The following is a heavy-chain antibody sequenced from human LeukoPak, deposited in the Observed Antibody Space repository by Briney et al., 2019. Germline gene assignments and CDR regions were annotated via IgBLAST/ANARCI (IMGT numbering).Heavy chain of an antibody. CDR2: ISSGGDNT. CDR3: AKSHRGHCSTTTCDDEEDY. CDR1: GFSFSSYE. V-gene: IGHV3-23*01. Sequence: GGSLRLSCAASGFSFSSYEINWVRQAPGKGLEWVSSISSGGDNTYYADSVRGRFTISRDNSKNTLYLQLNSLRAEDTAVYYCAKSHRGHCSTTTCDDEEDYWGQGTLVTVSS. D-gene: IGHD2-2*01. J-gene: IGHJ4*02.